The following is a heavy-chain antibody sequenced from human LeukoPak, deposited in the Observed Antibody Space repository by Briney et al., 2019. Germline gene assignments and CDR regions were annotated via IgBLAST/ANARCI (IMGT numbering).Heavy chain of an antibody. CDR3: ARSIGLTGGGVDV. CDR1: GFTFRDYN. D-gene: IGHD3-9*01. V-gene: IGHV3-11*01. CDR2: ITDSGSSI. J-gene: IGHJ6*02. Sequence: FLRLSCAASGFTFRDYNMNWVRQAPGQGLEWVSYITDSGSSIHYADSVNGRFTISRDNAKNSLYLQMNSLRAEDSAVYYCARSIGLTGGGVDVWGRGTTVTVSS.